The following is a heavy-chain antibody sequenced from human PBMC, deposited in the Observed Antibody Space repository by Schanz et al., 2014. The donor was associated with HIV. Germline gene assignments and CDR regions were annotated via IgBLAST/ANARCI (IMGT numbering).Heavy chain of an antibody. J-gene: IGHJ6*02. CDR1: GFIFSSYS. D-gene: IGHD6-19*01. Sequence: EVQLVESGGSLVQPGGSLRLSCAASGFIFSSYSMNWVRQAPGKGLEWVSSISSGSSHIYNADSVKGRFTISRDNSKNSVFLQMDRLRAEDTAVYYCARGSWYSSGWVDDQYYYDVDVWGQGTTVTVSS. CDR3: ARGSWYSSGWVDDQYYYDVDV. V-gene: IGHV3-21*06. CDR2: ISSGSSHI.